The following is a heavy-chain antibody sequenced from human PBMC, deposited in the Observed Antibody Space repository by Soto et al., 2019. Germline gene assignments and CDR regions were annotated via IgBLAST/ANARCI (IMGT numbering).Heavy chain of an antibody. Sequence: SVKVSCKASGFTFTSSAVQWVRQARGQRLEWIGWIVVGSGNTNYAQKFQERVTITRDMSTSTAYMELSSLRSGDTAVYYCAASGGTGDYDFDYWGQGTLVTVSS. CDR2: IVVGSGNT. D-gene: IGHD3-9*01. J-gene: IGHJ4*02. V-gene: IGHV1-58*01. CDR1: GFTFTSSA. CDR3: AASGGTGDYDFDY.